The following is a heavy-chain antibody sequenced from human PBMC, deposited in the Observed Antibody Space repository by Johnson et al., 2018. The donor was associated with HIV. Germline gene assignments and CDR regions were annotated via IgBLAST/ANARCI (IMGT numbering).Heavy chain of an antibody. D-gene: IGHD6-13*01. V-gene: IGHV3-23*01. CDR2: ISGSGGST. Sequence: VLLLESGGGLVQPGGSLRLSCAASGFAFSSYAMTWVRQAPGKGLEWVSSISGSGGSTYYADSVKGQFTISRDNSKNTLYLQMSSLRPEDTAIYSCAKGRYSSSWHLAGAFDIWGQGTMVTVSS. CDR3: AKGRYSSSWHLAGAFDI. CDR1: GFAFSSYA. J-gene: IGHJ3*02.